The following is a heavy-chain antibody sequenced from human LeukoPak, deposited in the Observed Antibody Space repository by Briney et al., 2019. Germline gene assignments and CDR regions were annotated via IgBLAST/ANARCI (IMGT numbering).Heavy chain of an antibody. J-gene: IGHJ4*02. D-gene: IGHD1-1*01. V-gene: IGHV4-4*07. CDR1: GGSISSYY. CDR2: IYTRGST. Sequence: ASETLSLTCTVSGGSISSYYWSWIRQPAGKGLKWIGRIYTRGSTNYNPSLKSRVTISVATSKNQFSLKLSSVTAADTAVYYCTRDNPGMTSTDTWGQGTLVTVSS. CDR3: TRDNPGMTSTDT.